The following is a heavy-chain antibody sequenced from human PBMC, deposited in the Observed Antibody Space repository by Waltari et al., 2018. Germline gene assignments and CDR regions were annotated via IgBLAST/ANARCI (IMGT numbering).Heavy chain of an antibody. CDR3: ARDRNYAEFYFDH. Sequence: QVQLQESGPSLVRPSETLSLTCSVSGDSIKRGTYFWAWVRQPAKKGLEWIGRIYTNWDTHYNPSLQSRATISVDTSKNQISLNLRSLSAADTAVYYCARDRNYAEFYFDHWGPGILVTVSS. CDR2: IYTNWDT. J-gene: IGHJ4*02. V-gene: IGHV4-61*02. D-gene: IGHD1-7*01. CDR1: GDSIKRGTYF.